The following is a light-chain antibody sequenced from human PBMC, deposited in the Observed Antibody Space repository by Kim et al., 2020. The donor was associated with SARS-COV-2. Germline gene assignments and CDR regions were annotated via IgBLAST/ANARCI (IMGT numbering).Light chain of an antibody. J-gene: IGKJ4*01. CDR2: WAS. V-gene: IGKV4-1*01. CDR3: QQYYSTPFT. Sequence: ATINCKSSQSVLYSSNNKNYLAWYQQKPGQSPKLLIYWASTRESGVPDRFSGSGSVTDFTLTISSLQAEDVAVYYCQQYYSTPFTFGGGTKVDIK. CDR1: QSVLYSSNNKNY.